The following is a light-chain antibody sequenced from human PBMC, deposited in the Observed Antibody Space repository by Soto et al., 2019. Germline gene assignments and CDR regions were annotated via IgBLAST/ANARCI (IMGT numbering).Light chain of an antibody. V-gene: IGLV4-69*01. CDR3: QTWGTGPWV. CDR1: SGHSSYA. J-gene: IGLJ3*02. CDR2: LNSDGSH. Sequence: QSVLTQSPSASASLGASVKLTCTLSSGHSSYAIAGHQQQPEKGPRYLMKLNSDGSHSKGDGIPDRFSGSSSGAERYLTISSLQSEDEADYYCQTWGTGPWVFGGGTKLTVL.